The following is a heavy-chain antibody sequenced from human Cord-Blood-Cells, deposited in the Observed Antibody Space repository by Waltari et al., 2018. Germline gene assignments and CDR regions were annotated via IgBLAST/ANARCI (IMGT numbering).Heavy chain of an antibody. CDR1: ATTFSSDT. D-gene: IGHD1-7*01. CDR2: IIPILGIA. CDR3: ARKNLDGDAFDI. J-gene: IGHJ3*02. Sequence: QVHLLQSGAEAKMPGSPVQVSGNAAATTFSSDTILLMRQAPGQGLEWRGRIIPILGIANYAHKFQGRVTITADKSTSTAYMELSSLRSEDTAVYYCARKNLDGDAFDIWGQGTMVTVSS. V-gene: IGHV1-69*02.